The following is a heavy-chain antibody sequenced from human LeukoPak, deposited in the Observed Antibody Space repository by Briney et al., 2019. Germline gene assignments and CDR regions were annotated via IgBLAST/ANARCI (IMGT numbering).Heavy chain of an antibody. D-gene: IGHD3-16*01. Sequence: SGGSLRLSCAASGSTVSSNFMHWVRQAPGKGLEWVAGIHNDYRTFYADSVKGRFTILRDDSANTVYLQMNSLRAEDTAIFYCANHYGGGQGALVTVSS. CDR2: IHNDYRT. V-gene: IGHV3-53*01. CDR3: ANHYG. J-gene: IGHJ4*02. CDR1: GSTVSSNF.